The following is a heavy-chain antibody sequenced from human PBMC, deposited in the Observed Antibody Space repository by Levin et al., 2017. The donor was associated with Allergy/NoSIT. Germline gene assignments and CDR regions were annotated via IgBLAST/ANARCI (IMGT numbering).Heavy chain of an antibody. Sequence: GSLRLSCAASRFTFSEYAMHWVRQAPGKGLEWVAVTSYDGRNKDHADSVKGRFIISRDNSKNTLYLQMNSLRPDDTAVYYCARGGFATMTRVDYWGQGTLVSVSS. D-gene: IGHD3-22*01. CDR2: TSYDGRNK. CDR3: ARGGFATMTRVDY. V-gene: IGHV3-30*04. J-gene: IGHJ4*02. CDR1: RFTFSEYA.